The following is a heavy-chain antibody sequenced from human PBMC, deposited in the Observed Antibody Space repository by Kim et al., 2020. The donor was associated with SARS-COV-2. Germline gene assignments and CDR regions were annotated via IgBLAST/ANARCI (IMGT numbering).Heavy chain of an antibody. J-gene: IGHJ4*02. Sequence: GGSLRLSCAASGFTFSSYAMSWVRQAPGKGLEWVSVIYSGGSSTYCADSVKGRFTISRDNSKNTLYLQMNSLRAEDTAVYYCAKGSSGSYYHFFDYWGQG. CDR3: AKGSSGSYYHFFDY. CDR1: GFTFSSYA. CDR2: IYSGGSST. V-gene: IGHV3-23*03. D-gene: IGHD1-26*01.